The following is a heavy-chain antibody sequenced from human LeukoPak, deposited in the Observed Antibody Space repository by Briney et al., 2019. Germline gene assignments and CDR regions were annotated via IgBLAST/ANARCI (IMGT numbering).Heavy chain of an antibody. Sequence: NPSETLSLTCAVYGGSSSDYYWSWIRQPPGKGLEWIGEINHSGSTNYNPSLKSRVSISVDTSKNQFSLKLSSVTAADTAVYYCARAIEDSYGYKLYYYYYYMDVWGKGTTVTVSS. CDR1: GGSSSDYY. J-gene: IGHJ6*03. CDR3: ARAIEDSYGYKLYYYYYYMDV. V-gene: IGHV4-34*01. D-gene: IGHD5-18*01. CDR2: INHSGST.